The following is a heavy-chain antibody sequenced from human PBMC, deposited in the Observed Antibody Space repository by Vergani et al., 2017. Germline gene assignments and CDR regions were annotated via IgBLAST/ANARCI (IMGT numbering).Heavy chain of an antibody. CDR1: GFTFSDYY. D-gene: IGHD1-1*01. CDR3: AKDRRHWNDAFDI. J-gene: IGHJ3*02. Sequence: QVQLVESGGGLVKPGGSLRLSCAASGFTFSDYYMSWIRQAPGKGLEWVSYISSSGSTIYYADSVKGRFTISRDNSKNTLYLQMNSLRAEDTAVYYCAKDRRHWNDAFDIWGQGTMVTVSS. CDR2: ISSSGSTI. V-gene: IGHV3-11*01.